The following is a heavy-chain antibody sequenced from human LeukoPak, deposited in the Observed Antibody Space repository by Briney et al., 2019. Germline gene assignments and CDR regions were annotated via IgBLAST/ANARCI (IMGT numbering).Heavy chain of an antibody. CDR2: ISYDGSNK. V-gene: IGHV3-30*19. J-gene: IGHJ3*02. Sequence: PGGSLRLSCAASGFTFSSYGMHWVRQAPGKGLEWVAVISYDGSNKYYADSVKGRFTISRDNSKNTLYLQMNSLRAEDTAVYYCARDRLYYDFWSGDAFDIWGQGTMVTVSS. D-gene: IGHD3-3*01. CDR3: ARDRLYYDFWSGDAFDI. CDR1: GFTFSSYG.